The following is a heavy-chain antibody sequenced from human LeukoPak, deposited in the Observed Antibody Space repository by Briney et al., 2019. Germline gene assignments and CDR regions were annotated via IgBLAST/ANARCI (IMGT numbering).Heavy chain of an antibody. CDR3: ARAPLLGIFGLDP. Sequence: PSETLSLTCTVSGGSISTYYWSWIRQPPGKGLEYIGYVYNSGSTNYNPSLKSRLTISVDTSKNQFSLKLTSVTAADTAVYYCARAPLLGIFGLDPWGQGTLVTVSS. CDR2: VYNSGST. CDR1: GGSISTYY. V-gene: IGHV4-59*08. D-gene: IGHD3-3*01. J-gene: IGHJ5*02.